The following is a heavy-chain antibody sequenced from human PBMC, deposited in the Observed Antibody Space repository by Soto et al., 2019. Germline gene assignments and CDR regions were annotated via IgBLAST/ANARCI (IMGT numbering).Heavy chain of an antibody. CDR1: GYSFTSYW. D-gene: IGHD6-13*01. CDR2: IDPSDSYT. CDR3: ARLGIAAAGGSGMDV. V-gene: IGHV5-10-1*01. J-gene: IGHJ6*02. Sequence: GESLKISCKGSGYSFTSYWISWVRQMPGKGLEWMGRIDPSDSYTNYSPSFQGHVTISADKSISTAYLQWSSLKASDTAMYYCARLGIAAAGGSGMDVWGQGTTVTVSS.